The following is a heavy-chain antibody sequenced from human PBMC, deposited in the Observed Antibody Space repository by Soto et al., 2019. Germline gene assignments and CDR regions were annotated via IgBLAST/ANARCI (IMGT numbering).Heavy chain of an antibody. CDR2: MNPINGAT. V-gene: IGHV1-8*02. Sequence: GSSVRVSCKSSGYDFTAYDINWVRQAFGQGLEWMGWMNPINGATGTARRFQGRVSLSRNTATGTAYLELTSLRSDDTAVYYCGRGPSPRAPAGGTPYYYAMDVWGQGTTV. D-gene: IGHD6-13*01. CDR1: GYDFTAYD. J-gene: IGHJ6*02. CDR3: GRGPSPRAPAGGTPYYYAMDV.